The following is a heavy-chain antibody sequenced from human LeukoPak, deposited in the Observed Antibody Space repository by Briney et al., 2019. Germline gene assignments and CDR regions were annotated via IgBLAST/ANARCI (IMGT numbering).Heavy chain of an antibody. CDR3: ARQIFGVVPFFDY. V-gene: IGHV4-34*01. D-gene: IGHD3-3*01. J-gene: IGHJ4*02. CDR1: GGSFSGYY. Sequence: SETLSLTCAVYGGSFSGYYWSWIRQPPGKGLEWIGEINHSGSTYYNPTLKSRVTISVDTSKNQFSLKLSSVTAADTAVYYCARQIFGVVPFFDYWGQGTLVTVSS. CDR2: INHSGST.